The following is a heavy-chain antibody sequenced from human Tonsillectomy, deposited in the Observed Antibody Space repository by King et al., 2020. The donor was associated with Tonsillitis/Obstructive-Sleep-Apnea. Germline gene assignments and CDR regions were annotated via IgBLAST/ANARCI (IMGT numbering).Heavy chain of an antibody. Sequence: VQLVESGGGVVQPGRSLRLSCAASGFTFSNYGMHWVRQAPGKGLEWVAVIWYDGRNENYADSVTGRFTISRDNSKNTLYLQMNSLRAEDTAVYYCARDHSMGAPQVYWGQGTQVTVSS. V-gene: IGHV3-33*01. CDR2: IWYDGRNE. J-gene: IGHJ4*01. CDR3: ARDHSMGAPQVY. D-gene: IGHD1-26*01. CDR1: GFTFSNYG.